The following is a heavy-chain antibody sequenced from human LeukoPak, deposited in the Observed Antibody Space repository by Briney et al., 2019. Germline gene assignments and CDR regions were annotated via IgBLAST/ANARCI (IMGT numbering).Heavy chain of an antibody. CDR1: GYTFTSNK. D-gene: IGHD1-26*01. CDR2: ISPSSGSA. V-gene: IGHV1-46*01. CDR3: AKEGGRYGDMDV. J-gene: IGHJ6*03. Sequence: ASVKLSCKASGYTFTSNKIHWVRQAPGQGLEWMGIISPSSGSARQAQKSQGRVTMTRDMSTSTVHMELSSLRSEDTAVYYCAKEGGRYGDMDVWGKGTTVTVSS.